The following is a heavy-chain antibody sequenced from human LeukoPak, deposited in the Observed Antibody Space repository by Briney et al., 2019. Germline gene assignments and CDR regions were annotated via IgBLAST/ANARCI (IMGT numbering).Heavy chain of an antibody. Sequence: SGGSLRLSCEASGFTFSDSAMSWVRQASGRGLEWVSLISASGGNSYYADSVKGRFTVSRDSSKNTLHLRMNSLRAEDTAVYYCARDIELSCWGQGTLVTASS. D-gene: IGHD1-26*01. V-gene: IGHV3-23*01. CDR2: ISASGGNS. J-gene: IGHJ4*02. CDR3: ARDIELSC. CDR1: GFTFSDSA.